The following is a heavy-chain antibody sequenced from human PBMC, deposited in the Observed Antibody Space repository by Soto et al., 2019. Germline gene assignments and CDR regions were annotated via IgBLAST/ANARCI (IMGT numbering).Heavy chain of an antibody. V-gene: IGHV4-30-4*01. CDR3: AREGFLEWLVGFDP. Sequence: QVQLQESGPGMVKPSQTLSLTCTVSGGSISGGDYYWSWIRQSPGKGLEWIGYIHYNGGTSYNPHLKSRLTMSVDTSKNQFSLKLSAVTAAETAVYYCAREGFLEWLVGFDPWGQGTLVIVSS. CDR1: GGSISGGDYY. J-gene: IGHJ5*02. CDR2: IHYNGGT. D-gene: IGHD3-3*01.